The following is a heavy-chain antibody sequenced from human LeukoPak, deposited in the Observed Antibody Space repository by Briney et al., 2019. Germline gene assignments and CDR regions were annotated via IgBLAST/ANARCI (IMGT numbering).Heavy chain of an antibody. CDR2: MWYDGSTK. D-gene: IGHD4-11*01. CDR3: ARVSDYSNYFDF. V-gene: IGHV3-33*01. Sequence: GRSLRLSCAASGFTFRTYGMHWVRQAPGKGLEWVAIMWYDGSTKYYAESVKGRFTISRDNSKNMLYLQMNSLRAEDTAVYYCARVSDYSNYFDFWGQGTLVTVSS. J-gene: IGHJ4*02. CDR1: GFTFRTYG.